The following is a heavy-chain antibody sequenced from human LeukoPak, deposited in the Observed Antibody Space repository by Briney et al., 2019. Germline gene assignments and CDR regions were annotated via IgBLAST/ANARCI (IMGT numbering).Heavy chain of an antibody. Sequence: SVKVSCKASGGTFSSYAISWVRQAPGQGLEWMGGIIPIFDTANYAQKFQGRVTITADESTSTAYMELSSLRSEDTAVYYCARSITIFGVAGPFDPWGQGTLVTVSS. CDR1: GGTFSSYA. CDR2: IIPIFDTA. J-gene: IGHJ5*02. D-gene: IGHD3-3*01. V-gene: IGHV1-69*13. CDR3: ARSITIFGVAGPFDP.